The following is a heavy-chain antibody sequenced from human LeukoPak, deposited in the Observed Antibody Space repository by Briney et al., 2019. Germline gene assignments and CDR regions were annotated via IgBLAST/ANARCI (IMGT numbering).Heavy chain of an antibody. J-gene: IGHJ5*02. D-gene: IGHD3-9*01. V-gene: IGHV1-46*01. CDR3: ATDLSKDILTTWFDP. CDR1: GYTFTSYY. Sequence: KPGASVKVSCKASGYTFTSYYMHWVRQAPGQGLEWMGIINPSGGSTSYAQKFQGRVTMTRDTSTDTAYMELSSLRSEDTAVYYCATDLSKDILTTWFDPWGQGTLVTVSS. CDR2: INPSGGST.